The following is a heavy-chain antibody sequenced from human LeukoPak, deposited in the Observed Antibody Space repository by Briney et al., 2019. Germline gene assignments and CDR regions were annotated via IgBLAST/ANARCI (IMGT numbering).Heavy chain of an antibody. J-gene: IGHJ4*02. Sequence: PGGSLRLSCAASGFTVSSSYMSWVRQAPGKGLEWVSVISGSGSNTDYADSVKGRFTISRDNSKNTLSLQMNSLRAEDTAVYYCAKVIGGADMSHDYWGQGTLVTVSS. D-gene: IGHD1-26*01. CDR2: ISGSGSNT. CDR3: AKVIGGADMSHDY. CDR1: GFTVSSSY. V-gene: IGHV3-23*01.